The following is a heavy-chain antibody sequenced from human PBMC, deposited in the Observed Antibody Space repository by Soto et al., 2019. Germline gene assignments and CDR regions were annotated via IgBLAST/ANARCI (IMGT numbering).Heavy chain of an antibody. CDR3: ARRPLGPSEGVYFDY. CDR2: IYYSGST. CDR1: GGSVSSGSYY. J-gene: IGHJ4*02. Sequence: KPSETLSLTCTVSGGSVSSGSYYWSWIRQPPGKGLEWIGYIYYSGSTNYNPSLKSRVTISVDTSKNQFSLKLSSVTAADTAVYYCARRPLGPSEGVYFDYWGQGTLVTVSS. D-gene: IGHD3-16*01. V-gene: IGHV4-61*01.